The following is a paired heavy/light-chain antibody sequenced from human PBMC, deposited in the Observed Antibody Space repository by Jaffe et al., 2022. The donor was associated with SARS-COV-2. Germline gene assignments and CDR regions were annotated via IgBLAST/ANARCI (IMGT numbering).Heavy chain of an antibody. CDR2: ISNSGST. D-gene: IGHD2-15*01. CDR3: ARQYCSGDNCYPIFDS. Sequence: QVQLQESGPGLVKPSETLSLTCTVSGDSVTSGSSYWSWIRQPPGKGLEWIGFISNSGSTNYNPSLKRRVTISVDTSKNQISLKVRSVIATDTARYHCARQYCSGDNCYPIFDSWGQGIVVTVSS. V-gene: IGHV4-61*01. CDR1: GDSVTSGSSY. J-gene: IGHJ4*02.
Light chain of an antibody. CDR2: WAS. V-gene: IGKV4-1*01. CDR3: QQYYSAPYT. Sequence: DIVMTQSPDSLAVSLGERATINCKSSQSVLYSSDNQNYLAWYQQKPRQPPKLLIYWASTRESGVPDRFSGSGSGTDFTLTISSLQAEDVAVYSCQQYYSAPYTFGQGTKLEIK. CDR1: QSVLYSSDNQNY. J-gene: IGKJ2*01.